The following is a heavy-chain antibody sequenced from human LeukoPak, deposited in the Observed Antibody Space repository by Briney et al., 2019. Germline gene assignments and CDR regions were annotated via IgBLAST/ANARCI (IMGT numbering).Heavy chain of an antibody. V-gene: IGHV1-18*01. D-gene: IGHD3-16*01. Sequence: ASVKVSFKASGYTFTNYGISWVRQAPGQGLEWMGWISANNGDTNYAQKFQGRVTLTTVTSTSTAYMELRSLRSDDTAVYYCARKPTGEALDYWGQGTLVTVSS. CDR3: ARKPTGEALDY. J-gene: IGHJ4*02. CDR2: ISANNGDT. CDR1: GYTFTNYG.